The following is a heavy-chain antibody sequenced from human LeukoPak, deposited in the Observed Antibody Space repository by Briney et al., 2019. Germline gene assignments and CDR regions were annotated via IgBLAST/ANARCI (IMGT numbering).Heavy chain of an antibody. CDR1: GFTFSSYD. CDR3: ARDKYYYGSGITGNYYYYYGMDV. D-gene: IGHD3-10*01. J-gene: IGHJ6*02. CDR2: IGTAGDT. Sequence: GGSLRLSCAASGFTFSSYDMHWVRQATGKGLEWGSAIGTAGDTYYAGSVKGRFTISRENANTSLYLQMNSLRAGDTAVSYCARDKYYYGSGITGNYYYYYGMDVWGQGTTVTVSS. V-gene: IGHV3-13*01.